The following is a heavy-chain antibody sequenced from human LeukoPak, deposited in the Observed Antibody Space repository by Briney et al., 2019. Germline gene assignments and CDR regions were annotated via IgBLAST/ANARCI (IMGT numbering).Heavy chain of an antibody. D-gene: IGHD2-2*01. CDR1: GGSISSYY. CDR2: IYTSGST. J-gene: IGHJ6*03. V-gene: IGHV4-4*07. CDR3: AREDCSSTSCYYYYYYYMDV. Sequence: SETLSLTCTVSGGSISSYYWSWIRQPAGKGLEWIGRIYTSGSTNYNPSLKSRVTMSVDTFKNQFSLKLSSVTAADTAVYYCAREDCSSTSCYYYYYYYMDVWGKGTTVTVSS.